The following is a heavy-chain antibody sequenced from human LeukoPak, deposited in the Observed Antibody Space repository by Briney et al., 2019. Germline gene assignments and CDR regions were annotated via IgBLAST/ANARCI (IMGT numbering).Heavy chain of an antibody. Sequence: GGSLRLSCAASGFTFSSYAMSWVRQAPGKGLEWVSAIGTAGDTYYPGSVKGRFTISRENAKNSLYLQMNSLRAGDTAVYYCARSFGGDNWFDPWGQGTLVTVSS. V-gene: IGHV3-13*01. CDR2: IGTAGDT. CDR1: GFTFSSYA. J-gene: IGHJ5*02. CDR3: ARSFGGDNWFDP. D-gene: IGHD4-23*01.